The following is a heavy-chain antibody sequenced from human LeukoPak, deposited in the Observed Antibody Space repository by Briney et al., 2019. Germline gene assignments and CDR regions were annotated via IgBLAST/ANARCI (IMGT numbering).Heavy chain of an antibody. J-gene: IGHJ4*02. Sequence: GGSLRLSSAASGFTFSNYEMNWVRQAPGKGLEWISYISSSGTTVFYADSVRGRFTISRDNAKNSVYLQMNSLRGDDTAVYYCARDDLIEAPFDFWGQGTLVTVSS. D-gene: IGHD3-22*01. CDR3: ARDDLIEAPFDF. CDR1: GFTFSNYE. CDR2: ISSSGTTV. V-gene: IGHV3-48*03.